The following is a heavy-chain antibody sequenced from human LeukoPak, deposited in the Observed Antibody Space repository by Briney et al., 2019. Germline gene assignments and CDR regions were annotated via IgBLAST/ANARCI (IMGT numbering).Heavy chain of an antibody. J-gene: IGHJ4*02. CDR1: GGTFSSYA. CDR3: ARGAYWGNYFDY. D-gene: IGHD7-27*01. Sequence: SVKVSCKASGGTFSSYAISWVRQAPGQGLEWMGRIIPILGISDYAQKFKGRVTITADKSTSTAYMELSSLRSEDTAVYYCARGAYWGNYFDYWGQGTLVTVSS. CDR2: IIPILGIS. V-gene: IGHV1-69*04.